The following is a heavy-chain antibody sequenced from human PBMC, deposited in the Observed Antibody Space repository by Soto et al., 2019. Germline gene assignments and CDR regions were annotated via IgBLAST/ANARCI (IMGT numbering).Heavy chain of an antibody. D-gene: IGHD3-16*01. CDR2: INGDGSST. J-gene: IGHJ5*02. CDR1: GVTFSTYG. V-gene: IGHV3-74*01. Sequence: QSGGSLELSCAASGVTFSTYGMHWVRQAPGKGLVWVSRINGDGSSTAYADSVKGRFTISRDNAKKTLFLQMNSLRADDTAMYYCARDLGSWGQGTLVTVSS. CDR3: ARDLGS.